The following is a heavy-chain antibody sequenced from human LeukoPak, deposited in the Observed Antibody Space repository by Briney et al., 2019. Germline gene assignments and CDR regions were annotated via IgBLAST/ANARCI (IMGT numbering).Heavy chain of an antibody. CDR3: ARGEVAQYFQH. J-gene: IGHJ1*01. V-gene: IGHV1-3*01. CDR1: RYTFTSYA. D-gene: IGHD1-26*01. Sequence: ASVKVSCTASRYTFTSYAIHWVRQAPGQRLEWMGYINGGNGDTKYSQNFQGRVTITKDTAATTAYIELTSLRSEDTAVYYCARGEVAQYFQHWGQGTRVTVSS. CDR2: INGGNGDT.